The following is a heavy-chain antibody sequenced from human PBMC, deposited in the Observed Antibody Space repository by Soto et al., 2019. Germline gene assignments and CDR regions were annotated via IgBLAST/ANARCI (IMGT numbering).Heavy chain of an antibody. CDR1: GFTFSTYS. V-gene: IGHV3-48*01. Sequence: PGGSLRPSCVASGFTFSTYSMNWVRQAPGKGLEWISYITKSSRTTYYADSVKGRFTISRDNAKNSLYLQMNSLRAEDTAVYYCTRDHGYGYGMDVWGQGTTVTVSS. CDR3: TRDHGYGYGMDV. CDR2: ITKSSRTT. D-gene: IGHD5-12*01. J-gene: IGHJ6*02.